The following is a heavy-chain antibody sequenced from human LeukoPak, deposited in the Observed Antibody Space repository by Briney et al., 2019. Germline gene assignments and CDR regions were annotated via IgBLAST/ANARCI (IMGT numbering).Heavy chain of an antibody. D-gene: IGHD3-10*01. CDR3: ARDREVLRGVIMTGFDY. J-gene: IGHJ4*02. CDR1: GDSVSSNSAA. V-gene: IGHV6-1*01. CDR2: TYYRSKWYN. Sequence: PSQTLSLTCVIFGDSVSSNSAAWNWIRQSPSRGLEWLGRTYYRSKWYNDYAPSVKSRISINPDTSKNQVPLQLNSVTPEDTAIYYCARDREVLRGVIMTGFDYWDQGNMVTV.